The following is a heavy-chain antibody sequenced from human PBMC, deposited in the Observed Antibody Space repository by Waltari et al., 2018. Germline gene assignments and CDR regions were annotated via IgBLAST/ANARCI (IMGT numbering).Heavy chain of an antibody. D-gene: IGHD3-9*01. V-gene: IGHV4-30-4*08. Sequence: QVQLQESGPGLVKPSQTLSLTCTVSGGSISSGDSYWSWIRQPPGKGLEWIGYIYYSGSTYSNPSLKSRVTISVDTSNNQFSRKLSSVTAADTAVYYCARDLYYDILTGSSGGAFDIWGQGTMVTVSS. CDR2: IYYSGST. J-gene: IGHJ3*02. CDR3: ARDLYYDILTGSSGGAFDI. CDR1: GGSISSGDSY.